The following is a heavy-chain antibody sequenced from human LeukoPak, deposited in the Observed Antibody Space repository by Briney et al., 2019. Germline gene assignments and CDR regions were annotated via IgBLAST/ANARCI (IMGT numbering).Heavy chain of an antibody. CDR3: AKLPVSYSSGWSNFDY. CDR1: GFTFSSYA. D-gene: IGHD6-19*01. Sequence: PGGSLRLSCAASGFTFSSYAMSWVRQTPVKGLEWVSGISYNGGSTYYADSVKGRFAIYRDNSKNTLFLQMNSLRAEDTAVYYCAKLPVSYSSGWSNFDYWGQGTLVTVSS. J-gene: IGHJ4*02. V-gene: IGHV3-23*01. CDR2: ISYNGGST.